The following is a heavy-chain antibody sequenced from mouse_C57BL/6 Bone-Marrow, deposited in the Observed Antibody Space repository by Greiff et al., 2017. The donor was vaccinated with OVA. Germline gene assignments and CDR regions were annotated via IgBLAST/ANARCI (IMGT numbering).Heavy chain of an antibody. CDR3: ARLTTVVATGAMDY. J-gene: IGHJ4*01. Sequence: DVMLVESGGGLVQPGGSLKLSCAASGFTFSDYGMAWVRQAPRKGPEWVAFISNLAYSIYYADTVTGRFTISRENAKNTLYLEMSSLRSEDTAMYYCARLTTVVATGAMDYWGQGTSVTVSS. CDR1: GFTFSDYG. CDR2: ISNLAYSI. V-gene: IGHV5-15*01. D-gene: IGHD1-1*01.